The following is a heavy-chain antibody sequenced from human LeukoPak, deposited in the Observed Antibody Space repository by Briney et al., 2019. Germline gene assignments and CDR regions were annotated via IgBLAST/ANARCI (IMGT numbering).Heavy chain of an antibody. D-gene: IGHD2-21*02. V-gene: IGHV3-23*01. CDR1: GFTFSSYG. CDR2: ISGSGGST. J-gene: IGHJ4*02. CDR3: AKESRHYCGGDCYYVGVQYFDY. Sequence: GGSLRSSCAASGFTFSSYGMSWVRQAPGKGLEWVSAISGSGGSTYYADSVKGRFTISRDNSKNTLYLQMNSLRAEDTAVYYCAKESRHYCGGDCYYVGVQYFDYWGQGTLVTVSS.